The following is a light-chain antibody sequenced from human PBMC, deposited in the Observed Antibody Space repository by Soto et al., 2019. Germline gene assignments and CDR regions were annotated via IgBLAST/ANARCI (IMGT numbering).Light chain of an antibody. CDR3: QQYGSSPRT. V-gene: IGKV3-20*01. CDR2: GAS. J-gene: IGKJ1*01. Sequence: EIVLTQSPGTLSLSPGERATLSCRASQSVSSSTYLAWYQQKPGQAPRLLIYGASSRATGIPDRFSGSGSGTDFTLTISRLEPEDFAVYHCQQYGSSPRTFGQGTKVDIK. CDR1: QSVSSSTY.